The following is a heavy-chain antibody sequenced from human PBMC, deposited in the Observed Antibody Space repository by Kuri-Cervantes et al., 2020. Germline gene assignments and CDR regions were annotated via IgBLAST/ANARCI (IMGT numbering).Heavy chain of an antibody. CDR2: IIPLFTTS. CDR3: TRTATTVTTGFGGYDAFDI. J-gene: IGHJ3*02. Sequence: SVKVSCKASGYTFTSYGISWVRQAPGQGLEWMGGIIPLFTTSNYAQKFQGRVTITADESTYTVYMELSSLGSEDTAVYYCTRTATTVTTGFGGYDAFDIWGQGTMVTVSS. CDR1: GYTFTSYG. V-gene: IGHV1-69*13. D-gene: IGHD4-17*01.